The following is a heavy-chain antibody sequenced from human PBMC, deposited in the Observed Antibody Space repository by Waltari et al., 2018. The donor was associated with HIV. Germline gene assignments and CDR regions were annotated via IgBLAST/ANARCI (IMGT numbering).Heavy chain of an antibody. D-gene: IGHD3-22*01. J-gene: IGHJ4*02. Sequence: QVRLVESGGTVVQPGRSLRLSCAASGFSFKNYGMHWVRQTPGKGLEWVALIWYDGSKKFYGDSVKGRFTISRDNSKNTLYLQMNSLRVEDTALYYCARDGLRDLTKRLTMIIGTNWGQGTLVTVSS. CDR3: ARDGLRDLTKRLTMIIGTN. V-gene: IGHV3-33*01. CDR2: IWYDGSKK. CDR1: GFSFKNYG.